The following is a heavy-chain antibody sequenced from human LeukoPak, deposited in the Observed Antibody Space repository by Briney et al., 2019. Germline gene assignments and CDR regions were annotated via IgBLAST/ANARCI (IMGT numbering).Heavy chain of an antibody. J-gene: IGHJ4*02. CDR3: ARDPALRYFDWSFDY. Sequence: GGSLRLSCAASGFTFSSYAMHWVRQAPGKGLEWVVVISYDGSNKYYADSVKGRFTISRDNSKNTLYLQMNSLRAEDTAVYYCARDPALRYFDWSFDYWGQGTLVTVSS. CDR2: ISYDGSNK. CDR1: GFTFSSYA. D-gene: IGHD3-9*01. V-gene: IGHV3-30-3*01.